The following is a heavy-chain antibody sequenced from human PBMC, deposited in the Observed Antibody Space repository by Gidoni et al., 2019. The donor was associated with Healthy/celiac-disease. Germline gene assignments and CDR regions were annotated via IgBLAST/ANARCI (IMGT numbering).Heavy chain of an antibody. D-gene: IGHD5-12*01. CDR3: AKDRAGYSGYDFFGRQDY. Sequence: GRFTISRDNSKNTLYLQMNSLRAEDTAVYYCAKDRAGYSGYDFFGRQDYWGQGTLVTVSS. V-gene: IGHV3-30*02. J-gene: IGHJ4*02.